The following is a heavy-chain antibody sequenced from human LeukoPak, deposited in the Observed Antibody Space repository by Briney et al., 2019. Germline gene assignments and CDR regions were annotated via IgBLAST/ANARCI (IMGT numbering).Heavy chain of an antibody. Sequence: GGSLRLSCAASGFTFSSYNMNWVRQAPGTGLEWVSSISSSSSYIYYADSLKGRFTISRDNAQNSLYLQMNSLRAEGTAVYYCARGRDGSQSPIDYWGQGTLVTVSS. CDR1: GFTFSSYN. CDR2: ISSSSSYI. J-gene: IGHJ4*02. D-gene: IGHD5-24*01. V-gene: IGHV3-21*01. CDR3: ARGRDGSQSPIDY.